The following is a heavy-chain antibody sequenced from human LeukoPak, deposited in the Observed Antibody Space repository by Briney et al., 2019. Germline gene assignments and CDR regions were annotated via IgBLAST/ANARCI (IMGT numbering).Heavy chain of an antibody. CDR2: IGGSGSDT. V-gene: IGHV3-23*01. J-gene: IGHJ6*02. CDR1: GFSFDNYA. Sequence: GGSLRLSCAASGFSFDNYAMSWVRQTPGKGLEWVSAIGGSGSDTSYTDSVKGRFTISRDNSKSTLYLQMSSLRAEDTAVYHCAKTLRDLEWLTGELDVWGQGTAVTASS. CDR3: AKTLRDLEWLTGELDV. D-gene: IGHD3-3*01.